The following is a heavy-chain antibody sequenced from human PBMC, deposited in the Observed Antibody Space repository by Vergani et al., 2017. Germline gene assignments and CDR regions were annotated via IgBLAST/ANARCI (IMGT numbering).Heavy chain of an antibody. D-gene: IGHD2-15*01. CDR3: ARQGVVAADYYDGMDV. CDR1: GYSISSGYY. J-gene: IGHJ6*02. Sequence: QVQLQESGPGLVKPSETLSLTCAVSGYSISSGYYWGWIRQPPGKGLEWIGSIYHSGSTYYNPSLKSRVTISVDTSKNQFSLKLSSVTAADTAVYYCARQGVVAADYYDGMDVWGQGTTVTVSS. CDR2: IYHSGST. V-gene: IGHV4-38-2*01.